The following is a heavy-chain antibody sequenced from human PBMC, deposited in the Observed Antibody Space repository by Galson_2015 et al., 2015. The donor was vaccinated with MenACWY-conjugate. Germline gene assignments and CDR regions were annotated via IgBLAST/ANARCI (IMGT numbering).Heavy chain of an antibody. J-gene: IGHJ6*02. CDR2: ISSNGGST. V-gene: IGHV3-64*01. Sequence: SLRLSCAASGFTFSSYAMHWVRQAPGKGLEYVSAISSNGGSTYYANSVKGRFTISRDNSKNTVYLQMNSLRAEDTAVYYCARDPSSTSDYGMDVWGQGTTVTDSS. CDR3: ARDPSSTSDYGMDV. CDR1: GFTFSSYA.